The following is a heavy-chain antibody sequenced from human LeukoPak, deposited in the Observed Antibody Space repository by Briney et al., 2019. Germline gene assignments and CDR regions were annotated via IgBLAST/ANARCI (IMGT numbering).Heavy chain of an antibody. CDR2: ISYDGSNK. J-gene: IGHJ4*02. CDR1: GFTFSSYG. CDR3: AKEDYYYDSSGYSAFDY. Sequence: GGSLRLSCAASGFTFSSYGMHWVRQAPGKGLEWVAVISYDGSNKYYADSVKGRFTISRDNSKNTLYLQMNSLRAEDTAVYYCAKEDYYYDSSGYSAFDYWGRGTLVTVSS. D-gene: IGHD3-22*01. V-gene: IGHV3-30*18.